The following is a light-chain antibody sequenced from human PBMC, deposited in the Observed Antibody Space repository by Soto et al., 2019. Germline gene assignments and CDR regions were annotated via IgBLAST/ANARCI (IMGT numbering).Light chain of an antibody. CDR3: QQFGSSPPYT. CDR2: GAS. CDR1: QNINSNS. V-gene: IGKV3-20*01. Sequence: EIVSTQSPGTLSLSPGERATLSCRASQNINSNSLSWYQQKPGQAPRLLIHGASSRASDIPDRFSGSGSGTDFTLTITRLEPEDFAVYYCQQFGSSPPYTFGQGTKVDIK. J-gene: IGKJ2*01.